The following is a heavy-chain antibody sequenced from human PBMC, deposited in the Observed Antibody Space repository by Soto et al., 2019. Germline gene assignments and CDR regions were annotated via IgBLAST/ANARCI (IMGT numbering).Heavy chain of an antibody. V-gene: IGHV4-34*01. J-gene: IGHJ6*02. CDR3: ARFDYDFWSGYYLPPIDYYYYGMDV. CDR2: INHSGST. Sequence: SETLSLTCAVYGGSFSGYYWSWIRQPPGKGLEWIGEINHSGSTNYNPSLKSRVTISVDTSKNQFSLKLSSVTAADTAVYYCARFDYDFWSGYYLPPIDYYYYGMDVWGQGTTVTVSS. D-gene: IGHD3-3*01. CDR1: GGSFSGYY.